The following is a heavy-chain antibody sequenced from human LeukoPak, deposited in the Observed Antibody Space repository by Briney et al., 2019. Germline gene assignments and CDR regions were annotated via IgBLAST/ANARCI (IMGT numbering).Heavy chain of an antibody. CDR2: ISSGGYTI. CDR3: TRSYTYCSSTSCYPTCFDY. J-gene: IGHJ4*02. CDR1: GFTFSSYE. Sequence: GGSLRLSCAASGFTFSSYEMNWVRQAPGKGLEWVSYISSGGYTIYYADSVKGRFTISRDNAKNSLYLQMNSLRAEDTAVYYCTRSYTYCSSTSCYPTCFDYWGQGTLVTVSS. D-gene: IGHD2-2*01. V-gene: IGHV3-48*03.